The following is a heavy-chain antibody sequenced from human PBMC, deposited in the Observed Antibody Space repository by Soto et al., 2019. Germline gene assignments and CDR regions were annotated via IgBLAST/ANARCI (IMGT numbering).Heavy chain of an antibody. Sequence: QLQLQESGSGLVKPSQTLSLTCAVSGGSISSGDYSWSWIRQPPGKGLEWIGYIYNSGSTFYKPSLKCRVTYSVNRFENQFYLNPYSVTAADTDVHSCARRPIASPPDYWGQGTLVNVSS. CDR2: IYNSGST. CDR3: ARRPIASPPDY. V-gene: IGHV4-30-2*01. CDR1: GGSISSGDYS. D-gene: IGHD2-21*01. J-gene: IGHJ4*02.